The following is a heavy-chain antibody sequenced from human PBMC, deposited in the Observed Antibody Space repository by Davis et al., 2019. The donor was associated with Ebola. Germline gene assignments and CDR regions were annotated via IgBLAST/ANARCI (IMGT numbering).Heavy chain of an antibody. D-gene: IGHD1-14*01. J-gene: IGHJ4*02. CDR2: INPNSGVT. V-gene: IGHV1-2*02. CDR1: GYTFTDNY. Sequence: ASVKVSCKASGYTFTDNYIHWVRQAPGQGPEWMGWINPNSGVTNYPQKFQGRVTLTRDTSINSAYIELSRLKSDDTAVYYCARVNRDSLIDYWGQGTLVTVSS. CDR3: ARVNRDSLIDY.